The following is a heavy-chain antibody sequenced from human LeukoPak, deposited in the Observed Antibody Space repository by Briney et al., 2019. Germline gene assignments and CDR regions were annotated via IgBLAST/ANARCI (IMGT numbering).Heavy chain of an antibody. J-gene: IGHJ4*02. CDR3: ARDEAGSFDY. CDR2: IIPIFGTA. D-gene: IGHD6-19*01. Sequence: SVKVSCKASGYTFTSYYMHWVRQAPGQGLEWMGGIIPIFGTANYAQKFQGRVTITADESTSTAYMELSSLRSEDTAVYYCARDEAGSFDYWGQGTLVTVSS. CDR1: GYTFTSYY. V-gene: IGHV1-69*13.